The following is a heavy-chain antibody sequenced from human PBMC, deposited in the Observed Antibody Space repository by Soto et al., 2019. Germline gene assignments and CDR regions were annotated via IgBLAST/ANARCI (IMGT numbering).Heavy chain of an antibody. CDR3: ATDIVVVGLSYYFDY. CDR1: GGTFSSYT. J-gene: IGHJ4*02. CDR2: IIPILGIA. D-gene: IGHD2-15*01. Sequence: SVKVSCKASGGTFSSYTISWVRQAPGQGLEWMGRIIPILGIANYAQKFQGRVTITAGKSTSTAYMELSSLRSEDTAVYYCATDIVVVGLSYYFDYWGQGTLVTVS. V-gene: IGHV1-69*02.